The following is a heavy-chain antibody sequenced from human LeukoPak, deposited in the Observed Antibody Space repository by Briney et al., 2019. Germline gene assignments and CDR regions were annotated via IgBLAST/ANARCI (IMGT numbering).Heavy chain of an antibody. D-gene: IGHD3-10*01. CDR1: GGSISSSNYY. V-gene: IGHV4-61*02. CDR3: ARGLWFGDENPPYFDY. CDR2: IYTSEST. Sequence: SETLSLTCIVSGGSISSSNYYGSWVRPPAGKGLEWIGRIYTSESTNYHPSLKSRVTISVDTSRNQFSLKLSSVTAADTAVYYCARGLWFGDENPPYFDYWGQGILVTVSS. J-gene: IGHJ4*02.